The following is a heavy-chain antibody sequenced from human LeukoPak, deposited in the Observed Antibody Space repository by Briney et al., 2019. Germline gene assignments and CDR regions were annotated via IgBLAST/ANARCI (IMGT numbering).Heavy chain of an antibody. D-gene: IGHD3-10*01. CDR1: GFTFSNAW. CDR2: IKSKTDGGTT. V-gene: IGHV3-15*01. Sequence: GRSLRLSCAASGFTFSNAWMSWVRQAPGKGLEWVGRIKSKTDGGTTDYAAPVKGRFTISRDDSKNTLYLQMNSLKTEDTAVYYCARVVTYGSGKSNDYWGQGTLVTVSS. CDR3: ARVVTYGSGKSNDY. J-gene: IGHJ4*02.